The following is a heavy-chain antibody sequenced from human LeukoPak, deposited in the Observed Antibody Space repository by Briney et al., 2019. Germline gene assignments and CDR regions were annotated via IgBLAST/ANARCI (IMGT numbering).Heavy chain of an antibody. J-gene: IGHJ4*02. CDR2: ISYDGSNK. V-gene: IGHV3-30-3*01. CDR1: GFTFSSYA. D-gene: IGHD6-6*01. Sequence: GGPLRLSCAASGFTFSSYAMHWVRQAPGKGLEWVAVISYDGSNKYYADSVKGRFTISRDNSKNTLYLQMNSLRAEDTAVYYCASLYSSSSHVDYWGQGTLVTVSS. CDR3: ASLYSSSSHVDY.